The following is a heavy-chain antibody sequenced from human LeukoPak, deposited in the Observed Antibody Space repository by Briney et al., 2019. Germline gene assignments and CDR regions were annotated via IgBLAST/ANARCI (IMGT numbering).Heavy chain of an antibody. Sequence: GASVKVSCKASGYTFTGYYMHWVRQAPGQGLEWMGRINPNSGGTNYVQKFQGRVTMTRDTSISTAYMELSRLRSDDTAVYYCARDEYDYVWGSYRRIDYWGQGTLVTVSS. D-gene: IGHD3-16*02. J-gene: IGHJ4*02. CDR1: GYTFTGYY. CDR2: INPNSGGT. V-gene: IGHV1-2*06. CDR3: ARDEYDYVWGSYRRIDY.